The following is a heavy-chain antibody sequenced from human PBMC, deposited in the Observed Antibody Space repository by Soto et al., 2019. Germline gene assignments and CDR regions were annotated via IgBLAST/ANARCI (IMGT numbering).Heavy chain of an antibody. Sequence: GESLKISCKGSGCSFTSYWIGWVRQMPGKGLEWMGIIYPGDSDTRYSPSFQGQVTISADKSISTAYLQWSGLKASDTAMYYCARVGPLWFGELLWIFDYWGQGTLVTVSS. V-gene: IGHV5-51*01. CDR3: ARVGPLWFGELLWIFDY. D-gene: IGHD3-10*01. CDR1: GCSFTSYW. J-gene: IGHJ4*02. CDR2: IYPGDSDT.